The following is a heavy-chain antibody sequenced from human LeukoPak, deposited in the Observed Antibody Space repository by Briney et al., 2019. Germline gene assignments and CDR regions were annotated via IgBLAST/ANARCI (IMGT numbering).Heavy chain of an antibody. Sequence: ASVKVSCKASGYTSTSYDINWVRQATGQGLEWMGWMNPNSGNTGYAQKFQGRVTITRNTSISTAYMELSSLRSEDTAVYYCARAPRITMVRGVIYWFDPWGQGTLVTVSS. D-gene: IGHD3-10*01. J-gene: IGHJ5*02. CDR2: MNPNSGNT. CDR3: ARAPRITMVRGVIYWFDP. CDR1: GYTSTSYD. V-gene: IGHV1-8*03.